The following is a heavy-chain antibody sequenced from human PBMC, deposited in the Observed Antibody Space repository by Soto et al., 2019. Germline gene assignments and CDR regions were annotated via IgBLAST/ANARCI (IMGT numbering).Heavy chain of an antibody. J-gene: IGHJ6*03. Sequence: GASVKVSCKASGYTFTSYGISWVRQAPGQGLEWMGWISAYNGNTNYAQKLQGRVTMTTDTSTSTAYMELRSLRSDDTAVYYCARGSEAIFGVVTYYMDVWGKGTTVTVSS. D-gene: IGHD3-3*01. CDR3: ARGSEAIFGVVTYYMDV. CDR1: GYTFTSYG. CDR2: ISAYNGNT. V-gene: IGHV1-18*01.